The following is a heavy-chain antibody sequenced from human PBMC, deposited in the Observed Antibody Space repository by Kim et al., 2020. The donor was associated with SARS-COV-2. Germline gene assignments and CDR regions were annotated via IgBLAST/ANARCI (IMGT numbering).Heavy chain of an antibody. Sequence: SETLSLTCTVSGGSISSSSYYWGWIRQSPGKGLEWIGSIFHSGSTYYNPSLKSRVTISVDTSKNQFSLNLNSVTAADTAVYYCARGGFVIAAAQIDYWG. J-gene: IGHJ4*01. D-gene: IGHD6-13*01. CDR2: IFHSGST. CDR3: ARGGFVIAAAQIDY. CDR1: GGSISSSSYY. V-gene: IGHV4-39*07.